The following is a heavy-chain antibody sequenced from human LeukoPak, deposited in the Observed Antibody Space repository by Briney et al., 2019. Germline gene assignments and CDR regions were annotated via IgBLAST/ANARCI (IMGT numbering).Heavy chain of an antibody. Sequence: ASVKVSCKVSGYTLTELSMHWVRQAPGKGLEWMGGFDPEDGETIYAQKFQGRVTMTEDTSTDTAYMELSSLRSEDTAAYYCATGPYNVPAASSTSGDFDYWGQGTLVTVPS. V-gene: IGHV1-24*01. D-gene: IGHD2-2*01. CDR1: GYTLTELS. CDR2: FDPEDGET. J-gene: IGHJ4*02. CDR3: ATGPYNVPAASSTSGDFDY.